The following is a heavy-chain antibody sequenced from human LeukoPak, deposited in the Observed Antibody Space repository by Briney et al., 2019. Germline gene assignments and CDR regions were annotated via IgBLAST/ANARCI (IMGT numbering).Heavy chain of an antibody. V-gene: IGHV3-23*01. CDR2: ISGSGGST. D-gene: IGHD3-10*01. J-gene: IGHJ6*03. Sequence: GGSLRLSCAASGFTFSSYSMNWVRLAPGQGLEWISSISGSGGSTYHADSVKGRFTISRDNSKNTLYLQMNSLRADDTAVYYCAKGGAVSSKSITMVRGTRRYNYYMDVWGKGTTVTISS. CDR1: GFTFSSYS. CDR3: AKGGAVSSKSITMVRGTRRYNYYMDV.